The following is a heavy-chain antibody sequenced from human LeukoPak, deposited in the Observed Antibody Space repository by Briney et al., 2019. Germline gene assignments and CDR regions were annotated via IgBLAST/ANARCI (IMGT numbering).Heavy chain of an antibody. D-gene: IGHD4-23*01. J-gene: IGHJ4*02. Sequence: ASVKVSCKASGYTFTGYYMHWVRQAPGQGLEWMGWINPNSGGTNYAQKFQGRVTMTRGTSISTAYMELSRLRSDDTAVYYCARDLEYGGNSKIPDYWGRGTLVTVSS. CDR2: INPNSGGT. V-gene: IGHV1-2*02. CDR3: ARDLEYGGNSKIPDY. CDR1: GYTFTGYY.